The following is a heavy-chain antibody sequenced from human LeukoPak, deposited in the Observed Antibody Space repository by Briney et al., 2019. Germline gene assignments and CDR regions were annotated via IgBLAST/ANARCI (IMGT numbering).Heavy chain of an antibody. J-gene: IGHJ4*02. V-gene: IGHV1-2*06. D-gene: IGHD2-2*01. CDR2: INPNSGGT. Sequence: GASVKVSCKASGYAFTGYYMHWVRQAPGQGLEWMGRINPNSGGTNYAQKFQGRVTMTRDTSISTAYMELSRLRSDDTAVYYCARDPPRSTSSKAPFDYWGQGTLVTVSS. CDR3: ARDPPRSTSSKAPFDY. CDR1: GYAFTGYY.